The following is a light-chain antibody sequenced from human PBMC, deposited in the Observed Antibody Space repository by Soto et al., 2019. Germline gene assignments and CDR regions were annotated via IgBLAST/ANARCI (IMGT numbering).Light chain of an antibody. CDR1: SSDVGGYNY. CDR2: DVS. J-gene: IGLJ2*01. CDR3: SSYTTSSTLVV. V-gene: IGLV2-14*01. Sequence: QSALTQPASVSGSPGQSITISCPGTSSDVGGYNYVSWDQQHPGKAPKLMIYDVSNRPSGGSNRFSGSKSGNTASLTISGLPAEEEADYYCSSYTTSSTLVVFGGGTKLTVL.